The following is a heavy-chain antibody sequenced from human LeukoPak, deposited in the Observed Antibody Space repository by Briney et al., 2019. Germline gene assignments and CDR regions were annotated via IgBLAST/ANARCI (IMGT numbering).Heavy chain of an antibody. V-gene: IGHV1-24*01. CDR1: GYTFTGYY. CDR3: ATVSDSGSYLVD. Sequence: ASAKVSCKASGYTFTGYYMHWVRQAPGQGLEWMGGFDPEDGETIYAQKFQGRVTMTEDTSTDTAYMVLSSLRSEDTAVYYCATVSDSGSYLVDWGQGTLVTVSS. CDR2: FDPEDGET. J-gene: IGHJ4*02. D-gene: IGHD1-26*01.